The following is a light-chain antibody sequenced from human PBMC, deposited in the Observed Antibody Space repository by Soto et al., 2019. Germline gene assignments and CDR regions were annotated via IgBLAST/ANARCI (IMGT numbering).Light chain of an antibody. CDR2: LGS. J-gene: IGKJ1*01. V-gene: IGKV2-28*01. Sequence: IVMTQSPLSLPVTPGEPSSVSFISSQSLLHSNGYNYLDWYLQKPGQSPQLLIYLGSNRASGVPDRFSGSGSGTDFTLRISRVEAEDVGVYYCMQALQTPPTFGQGTKVDIK. CDR3: MQALQTPPT. CDR1: QSLLHSNGYNY.